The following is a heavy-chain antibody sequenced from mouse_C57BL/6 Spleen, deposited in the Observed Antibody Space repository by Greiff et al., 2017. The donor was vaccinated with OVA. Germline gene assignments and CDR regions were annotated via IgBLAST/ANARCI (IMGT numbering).Heavy chain of an antibody. CDR2: IRSKSNNYAT. J-gene: IGHJ2*01. V-gene: IGHV10-1*01. Sequence: EVQGVESGGGLVQPKGSLKLPCAASGFSFNTYAMNWVRQAPGKGLEWVARIRSKSNNYATYYADSVKDRFTISRDDSESMLYLQMNNLKTEDTAMYYCVRQVYYYGTFDYWGQGTTLTVSS. CDR3: VRQVYYYGTFDY. D-gene: IGHD1-1*01. CDR1: GFSFNTYA.